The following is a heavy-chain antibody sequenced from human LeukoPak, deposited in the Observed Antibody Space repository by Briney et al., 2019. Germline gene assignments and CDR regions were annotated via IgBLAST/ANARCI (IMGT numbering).Heavy chain of an antibody. Sequence: PSETLSLTCAVSGYSISSGYYWGWIRQPPGKGLEWIGSIYHSGSTYYNPSLKSRVTISVDTSKNQFSLKLSSVTAADTAVYYCARGIVVVPAARWFDPWGQGTLVTVSS. CDR3: ARGIVVVPAARWFDP. CDR2: IYHSGST. V-gene: IGHV4-38-2*01. CDR1: GYSISSGYY. J-gene: IGHJ5*02. D-gene: IGHD2-2*01.